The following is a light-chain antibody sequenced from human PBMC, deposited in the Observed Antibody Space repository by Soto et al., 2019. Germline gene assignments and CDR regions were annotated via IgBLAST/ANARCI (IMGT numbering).Light chain of an antibody. Sequence: EIVLTQSAGTLSLSPGDIATLFCRASEIVTSKYLAWYQQKPGQAPRLLVDDASRRATGIPDRFSGSGSGTDFTLTINRLEPEDFAMYYCQQSATPPFTFGQGTKVDIK. J-gene: IGKJ3*01. V-gene: IGKV3-20*01. CDR2: DAS. CDR1: EIVTSKY. CDR3: QQSATPPFT.